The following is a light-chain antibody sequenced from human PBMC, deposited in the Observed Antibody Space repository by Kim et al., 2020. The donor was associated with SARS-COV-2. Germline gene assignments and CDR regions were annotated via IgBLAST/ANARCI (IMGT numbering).Light chain of an antibody. Sequence: ASVGDRVPITCRARQDIRNYLAWYQQKAGKAPRLLIYAASALQPGVPSRFSGSGSGTDFTLTITSLQPEDVATYFCQKYDGAPWAFGQGTKVDIK. CDR2: AAS. J-gene: IGKJ1*01. CDR3: QKYDGAPWA. CDR1: QDIRNY. V-gene: IGKV1-27*01.